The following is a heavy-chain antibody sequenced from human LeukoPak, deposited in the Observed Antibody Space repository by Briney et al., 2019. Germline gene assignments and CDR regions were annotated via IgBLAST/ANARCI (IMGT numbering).Heavy chain of an antibody. V-gene: IGHV1-2*02. CDR3: ARVAIRIAAAGNWLGY. CDR1: GYTFTGYY. D-gene: IGHD6-13*01. J-gene: IGHJ4*02. Sequence: GASVKVSCKASGYTFTGYYMHWVRQAPGQGLEWMGWINPNSGGTNYAQKFQGRVTMTRDTSISTAYMELSRLRSDDTAVYYCARVAIRIAAAGNWLGYWGQGTLVTVSS. CDR2: INPNSGGT.